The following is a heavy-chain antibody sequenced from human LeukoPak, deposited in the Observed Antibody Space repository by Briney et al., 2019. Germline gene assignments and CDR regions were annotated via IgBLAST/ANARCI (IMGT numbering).Heavy chain of an antibody. CDR1: GFTFSSYW. Sequence: PGGSLRLSCAASGFTFSSYWMHWVRQAPGKGLVWVSRINSDGSSTSHADSVKGRFTISRDNAKNTLYLQMNSLRAEDTAVYYCAVEPYCSSTSCPPEAFDYWGQGTLVTVSS. J-gene: IGHJ4*02. D-gene: IGHD2-2*01. V-gene: IGHV3-74*01. CDR3: AVEPYCSSTSCPPEAFDY. CDR2: INSDGSST.